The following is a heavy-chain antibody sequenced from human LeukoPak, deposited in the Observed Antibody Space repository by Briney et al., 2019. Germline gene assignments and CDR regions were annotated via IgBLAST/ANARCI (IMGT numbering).Heavy chain of an antibody. CDR2: ISSGGNTI. V-gene: IGHV3-48*03. J-gene: IGHJ5*02. D-gene: IGHD4-17*01. CDR1: GFTFSSYE. CDR3: ARTSGERDNWFVP. Sequence: PGGSLRLSCAASGFTFSSYEMNWVRQAPGKGLEWLSYISSGGNTIYYADSVKGRFTISRDNAKNTLYLQMNSPRDEDTAVYDCARTSGERDNWFVPWGQGTPVTVSS.